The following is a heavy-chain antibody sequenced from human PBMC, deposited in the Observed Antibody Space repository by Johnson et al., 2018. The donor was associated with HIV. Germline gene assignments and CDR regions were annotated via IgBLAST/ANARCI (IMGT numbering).Heavy chain of an antibody. CDR3: ARGPILEWLSGDGFDM. D-gene: IGHD3-3*01. CDR1: GFRVSTYA. J-gene: IGHJ3*02. CDR2: LADDGNNK. V-gene: IGHV3-30-3*01. Sequence: VQLVESGGGVVQPGRSLRRSCAASGFRVSTYALHWVRQTPGKGLEWVALLADDGNNKYYADSVKGRFTISRDKSKNTLYMQMNSLRVEDTAMYYCARGPILEWLSGDGFDMWGQGTKVTV.